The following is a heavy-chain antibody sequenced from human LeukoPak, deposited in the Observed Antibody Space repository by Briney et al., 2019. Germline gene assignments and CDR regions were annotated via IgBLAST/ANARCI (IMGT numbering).Heavy chain of an antibody. V-gene: IGHV4-61*08. CDR1: GGSVSSGGYY. CDR2: ICYSGST. CDR3: ARKDYGDYSFDY. D-gene: IGHD4-17*01. Sequence: SETLSLTCTVSGGSVSSGGYYWSWIRQPPGKGLEWIGYICYSGSTNYNPSLKSRVTISVDTSKNQFSLKLTSVTAADTAVYYCARKDYGDYSFDYWGQGTLVTVSS. J-gene: IGHJ4*02.